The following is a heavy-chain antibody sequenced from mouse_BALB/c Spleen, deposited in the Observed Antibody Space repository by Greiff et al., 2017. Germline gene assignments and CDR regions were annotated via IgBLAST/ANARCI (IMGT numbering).Heavy chain of an antibody. J-gene: IGHJ2*01. V-gene: IGHV5-6*01. CDR2: ISSGGSYT. Sequence: EVMLVESGGDLVKPGGSLKLSCAASGFTFSSYGMSWVRQTPDKRLEWVATISSGGSYTYYPDSVKGRFTISRDNAKNTLYLQMSSLKSEDTAMYYCARHESLHYFDYWGQGTTLTVSS. D-gene: IGHD5-2*01. CDR3: ARHESLHYFDY. CDR1: GFTFSSYG.